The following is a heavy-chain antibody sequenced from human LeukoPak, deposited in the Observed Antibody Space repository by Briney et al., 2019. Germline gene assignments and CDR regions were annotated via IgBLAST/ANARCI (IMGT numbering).Heavy chain of an antibody. CDR2: INGDGSTT. Sequence: PGGSLRLSCAASGFTFSSCWMHWVRHAPGKGLVWVSRINGDGSTTRYADSVKGRFTISTDNAKNTLYLQMSSLRAEDTAVYYCARGDYGDYLASGLFDPWGQGVLVTVSS. V-gene: IGHV3-74*01. J-gene: IGHJ5*02. CDR1: GFTFSSCW. CDR3: ARGDYGDYLASGLFDP. D-gene: IGHD4-17*01.